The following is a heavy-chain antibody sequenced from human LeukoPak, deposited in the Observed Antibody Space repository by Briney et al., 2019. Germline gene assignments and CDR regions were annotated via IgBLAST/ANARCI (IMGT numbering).Heavy chain of an antibody. J-gene: IGHJ4*02. CDR1: GFSFTYSN. D-gene: IGHD3-9*01. CDR3: ARDGGYFDRLAYYFDH. CDR2: ISSSGSTI. V-gene: IGHV3-48*04. Sequence: GGSLRLSCAASGFSFTYSNMNWVRQAPGKGLEWVSYISSSGSTIYYADSVKGRFTISRDNAKNSLYLQMNSLRAEDTAVYYCARDGGYFDRLAYYFDHWGQGSLVTVSS.